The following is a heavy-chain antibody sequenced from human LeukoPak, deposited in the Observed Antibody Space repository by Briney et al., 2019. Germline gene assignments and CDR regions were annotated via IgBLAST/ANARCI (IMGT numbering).Heavy chain of an antibody. D-gene: IGHD2-21*02. CDR1: GFTFSSYA. J-gene: IGHJ6*03. CDR2: ISGSGSST. CDR3: AKDGEYCGGDCYSSYYYMDV. V-gene: IGHV3-23*01. Sequence: PGGSLRLSCAASGFTFSSYAMSWVRQAPGKGLEWVSAISGSGSSTYYADSVKGRFTISRDNSKNTLYLQMNSLRAEDTAVYYCAKDGEYCGGDCYSSYYYMDVWGKGTTVTVSS.